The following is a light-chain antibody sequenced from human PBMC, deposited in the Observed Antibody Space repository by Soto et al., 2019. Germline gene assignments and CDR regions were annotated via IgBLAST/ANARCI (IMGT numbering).Light chain of an antibody. CDR3: LQHDTYPFT. CDR2: AAS. J-gene: IGKJ3*01. Sequence: DIQMTQSPSSLSASVGDRVTITCRASQGINNLLGWYQQGPGKAPKRRIYAASNLEGGVPSRFSGSGSGTQFTLPISGLQPEDFATYYCLQHDTYPFTFGPGTKVDVK. V-gene: IGKV1-17*01. CDR1: QGINNL.